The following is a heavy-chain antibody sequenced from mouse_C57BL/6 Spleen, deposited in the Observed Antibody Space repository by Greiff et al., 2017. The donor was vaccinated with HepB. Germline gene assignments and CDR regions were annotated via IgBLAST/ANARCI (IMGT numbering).Heavy chain of an antibody. CDR1: GFTFTDYY. V-gene: IGHV7-3*01. J-gene: IGHJ2*01. Sequence: EVKVEESGGGLVQPGGSLSLSCAASGFTFTDYYMSWVRQPPGKALEWLGFIRNKANGYTTEYSASVKGRFTISRDNSQSILYLQMNALRAEDSATYYCARYIDGYYFDYWGQGTTLTVSS. CDR3: ARYIDGYYFDY. CDR2: IRNKANGYTT. D-gene: IGHD1-1*01.